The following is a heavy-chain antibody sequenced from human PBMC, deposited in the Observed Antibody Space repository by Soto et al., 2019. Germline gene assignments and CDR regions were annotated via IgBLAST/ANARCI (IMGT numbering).Heavy chain of an antibody. J-gene: IGHJ4*02. D-gene: IGHD2-2*01. CDR1: GGSFSGYY. CDR2: INHSGST. V-gene: IGHV4-34*01. Sequence: SETLSLTCAVYGGSFSGYYWSWIRQPPGKGLEWIGEINHSGSTNYNPSLKSRVTISVDTSKNQFSLKLSSVTAADTAVYYCARGRKEQGYCSSTSCYEYYFDYWGQGTLVTVSS. CDR3: ARGRKEQGYCSSTSCYEYYFDY.